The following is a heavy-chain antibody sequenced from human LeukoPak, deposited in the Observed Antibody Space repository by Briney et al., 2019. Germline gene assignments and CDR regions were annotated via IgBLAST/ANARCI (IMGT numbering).Heavy chain of an antibody. D-gene: IGHD3-10*01. CDR3: ARADYGSGSYLDY. Sequence: PGGSLRLSCAASGFTVSSNYMSWVRQAPGKGLEWVSVIYSGGSTYYADSVKGRFTISRDNSKNTLYLQMDSLRAEDAAVYYCARADYGSGSYLDYWGQGTLVTVSS. CDR1: GFTVSSNY. V-gene: IGHV3-66*01. CDR2: IYSGGST. J-gene: IGHJ4*02.